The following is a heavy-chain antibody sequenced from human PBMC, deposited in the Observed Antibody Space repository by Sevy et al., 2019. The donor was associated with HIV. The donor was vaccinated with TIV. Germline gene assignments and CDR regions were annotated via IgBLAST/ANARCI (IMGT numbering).Heavy chain of an antibody. CDR1: GFTFSSYA. V-gene: IGHV3-30*01. D-gene: IGHD6-13*01. CDR2: ISYDGSNK. J-gene: IGHJ4*02. Sequence: GGSLRLSCAASGFTFSSYAMHWVRQAPGKGLEWVAVISYDGSNKYYSDSVKGRFTVSRDNSKNTLYLQMNSLRAEDTAVYHCARDHGSSWCLGYWGQGTLVSVSS. CDR3: ARDHGSSWCLGY.